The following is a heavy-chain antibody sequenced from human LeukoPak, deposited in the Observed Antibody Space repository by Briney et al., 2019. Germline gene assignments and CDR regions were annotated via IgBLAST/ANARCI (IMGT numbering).Heavy chain of an antibody. V-gene: IGHV4-30-4*01. CDR1: GGSISSGDYY. J-gene: IGHJ3*02. CDR3: ARVKGYGDYTPEPQIAFDI. D-gene: IGHD4-17*01. Sequence: SETLSLTCTVSGGSISSGDYYWSWIRQPPGKGLEWIGYIYYSGSTYYNPSLKSRVTISVDTSKNQFSLKLSSVTAADTAVYYCARVKGYGDYTPEPQIAFDIWGQGTMVTVSS. CDR2: IYYSGST.